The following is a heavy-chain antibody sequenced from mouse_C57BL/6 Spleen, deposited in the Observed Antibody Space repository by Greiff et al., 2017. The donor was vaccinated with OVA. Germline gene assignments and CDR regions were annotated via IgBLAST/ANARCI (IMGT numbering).Heavy chain of an antibody. CDR2: IYPGSGNT. D-gene: IGHD1-1*02. J-gene: IGHJ1*03. CDR3: ARWYIYWYFDV. Sequence: VQLQQSGAELVRPGASVKLSCKASGYTFTDYYINWVKQRPGQGLEWIARIYPGSGNTYYNEKFKGKATLTAEKSSSTAYMQLSSLTSEDSAVYFCARWYIYWYFDVWGTGTTVTVSS. V-gene: IGHV1-76*01. CDR1: GYTFTDYY.